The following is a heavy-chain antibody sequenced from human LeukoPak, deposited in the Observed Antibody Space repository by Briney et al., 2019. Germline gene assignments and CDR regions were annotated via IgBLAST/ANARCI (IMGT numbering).Heavy chain of an antibody. CDR2: INPNSGGT. CDR3: ARIRGGNNYHFDY. V-gene: IGHV1-2*02. J-gene: IGHJ4*02. CDR1: GYTFTHYY. D-gene: IGHD1-26*01. Sequence: ASVKVSCTASGYTFTHYYMHWVRQAPGEGLEWMGWINPNSGGTNYAQKFQGRVTMTRDTSTRTAYMELSRLRSDDTAVFYCARIRGGNNYHFDYWGQGTLVTVSS.